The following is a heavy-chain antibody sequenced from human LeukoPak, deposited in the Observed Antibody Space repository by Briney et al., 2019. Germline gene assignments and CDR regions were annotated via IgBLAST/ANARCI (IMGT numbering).Heavy chain of an antibody. CDR1: GGSISSSNYY. CDR3: ARGVVIAPQTFDY. J-gene: IGHJ4*02. D-gene: IGHD2-21*01. Sequence: SETLSLTCSVSGGSISSSNYYWSWIRQPAGKGLEWIGRIYTSESTNYNPSLKSRVTISVDTSKNQFSLKLSSVTAADTAVYYCARGVVIAPQTFDYWGQGTLVTVSS. V-gene: IGHV4-61*02. CDR2: IYTSEST.